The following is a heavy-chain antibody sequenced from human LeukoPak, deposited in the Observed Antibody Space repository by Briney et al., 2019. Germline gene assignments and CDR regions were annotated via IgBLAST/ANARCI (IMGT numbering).Heavy chain of an antibody. Sequence: SVKVSCKGSGGTFSSYSIRWVRQAPGQGLEWMGRIIPILGIANYAQKFQGRVTITADKSTSTAYMELSSLRSEDTAVYYCASVLSCIAAAGSFDPWGQGTLVTVSS. D-gene: IGHD6-13*01. CDR1: GGTFSSYS. CDR2: IIPILGIA. J-gene: IGHJ5*02. V-gene: IGHV1-69*02. CDR3: ASVLSCIAAAGSFDP.